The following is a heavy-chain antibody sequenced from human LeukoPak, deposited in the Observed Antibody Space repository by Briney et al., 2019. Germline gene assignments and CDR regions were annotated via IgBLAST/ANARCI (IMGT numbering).Heavy chain of an antibody. CDR3: XXXXXXXXXYDSSGPGRFDY. J-gene: IGHJ4*02. Sequence: SEILSLTCTVSGGSISSSSYYWGWIRQPPGKGLEWIGSIYYSGSTYYNPSLKSRVTISVDTSKNQFSLKLSSVTAADTAVYYXXXXXXXXXXYDSSGPGRFDYWGQGTLVTVSS. CDR2: IYYSGST. V-gene: IGHV4-39*01. D-gene: IGHD3-22*01. CDR1: GGSISSSSYY.